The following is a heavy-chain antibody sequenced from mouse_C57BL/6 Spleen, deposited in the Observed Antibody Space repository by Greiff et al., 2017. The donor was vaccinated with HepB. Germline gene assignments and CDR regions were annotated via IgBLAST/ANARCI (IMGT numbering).Heavy chain of an antibody. CDR1: GYSFTGYY. D-gene: IGHD2-5*01. CDR2: INPSTGGT. CDR3: ARMAYYSNYDWYFDV. Sequence: VQLQQSGPELVKPGASVKISCKASGYSFTGYYMNWVKQSPEKSLEWIGEINPSTGGTTYNQKFKAKATLTVDKSSSTAYMQRKSLTSEDSAVYYCARMAYYSNYDWYFDVWGTGTTVTVSS. V-gene: IGHV1-42*01. J-gene: IGHJ1*03.